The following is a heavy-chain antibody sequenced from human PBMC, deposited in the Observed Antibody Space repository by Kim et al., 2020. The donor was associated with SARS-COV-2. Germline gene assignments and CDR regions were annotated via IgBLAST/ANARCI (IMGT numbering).Heavy chain of an antibody. V-gene: IGHV4-39*07. J-gene: IGHJ4*02. CDR3: ARVSRWDGSSVDY. Sequence: SETLSLTCTVSGGSISSSSYYWGWIRQPPGKGLEWIGSIYYSGSTYYNPSLKSRVTISVDTSKNQFSLKLSSVTAADTAVYYCARVSRWDGSSVDYWGQGTLVTVSS. CDR1: GGSISSSSYY. D-gene: IGHD2-15*01. CDR2: IYYSGST.